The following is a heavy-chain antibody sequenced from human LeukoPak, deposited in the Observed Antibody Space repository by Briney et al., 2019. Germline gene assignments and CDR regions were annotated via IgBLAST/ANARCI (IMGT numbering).Heavy chain of an antibody. CDR3: AREVAPSPVWIQLWPYTYYYYGMDV. D-gene: IGHD5-18*01. Sequence: GSLRLSCSASGFTFSSYAMHWVRQAPGKGLEWVAVIWYDGSNKYYADSVKGRFTISRDNSKNTLYLQMNSLRAEDTAVYYCAREVAPSPVWIQLWPYTYYYYGMDVWGQGTTVTVSS. CDR1: GFTFSSYA. CDR2: IWYDGSNK. J-gene: IGHJ6*02. V-gene: IGHV3-33*08.